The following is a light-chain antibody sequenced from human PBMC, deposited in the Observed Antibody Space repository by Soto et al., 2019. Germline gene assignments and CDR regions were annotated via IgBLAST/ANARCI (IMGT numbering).Light chain of an antibody. CDR3: CSFTSITTYV. Sequence: ALTQPASVSGSLGQSITISFTGTSSDVGAYNYVSWYQQQPGKAPKLMISEVSNRPSGVSNRFSGPKSGNTASLIISGLQAEDEADYYCCSFTSITTYVFGTGTKVTVL. V-gene: IGLV2-14*01. CDR2: EVS. J-gene: IGLJ1*01. CDR1: SSDVGAYNY.